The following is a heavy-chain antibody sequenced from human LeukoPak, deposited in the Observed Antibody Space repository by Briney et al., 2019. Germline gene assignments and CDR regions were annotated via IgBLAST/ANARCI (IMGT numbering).Heavy chain of an antibody. CDR2: IKQDGSEK. Sequence: PGGSLRLSCAASGFTFTTYWMSWVRQAPGKGLEWVANIKQDGSEKYYVDSAKGRFTISRDNAKNSLYLQMNSLRAEDTAVYYCARYDYGGNYDYWGQGTLVTVSS. CDR1: GFTFTTYW. CDR3: ARYDYGGNYDY. D-gene: IGHD4-23*01. V-gene: IGHV3-7*04. J-gene: IGHJ4*02.